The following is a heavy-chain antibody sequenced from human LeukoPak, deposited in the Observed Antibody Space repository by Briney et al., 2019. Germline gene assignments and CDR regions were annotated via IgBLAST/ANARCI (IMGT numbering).Heavy chain of an antibody. CDR1: GYTFTGYY. Sequence: GASVKVSCTASGYTFTGYYMHWVRQAPGQGLEWMGWINPNSGGTNYAQTFQGRVTMTRDTSISTAYMELSRLRSDDTAVYYCARGGLYSYCDFWSGPDGELHAFDIWGQGTMVTVSS. J-gene: IGHJ3*02. CDR3: ARGGLYSYCDFWSGPDGELHAFDI. CDR2: INPNSGGT. V-gene: IGHV1-2*02. D-gene: IGHD3-3*01.